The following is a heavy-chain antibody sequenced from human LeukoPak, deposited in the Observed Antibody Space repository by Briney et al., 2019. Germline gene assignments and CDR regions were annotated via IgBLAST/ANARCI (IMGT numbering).Heavy chain of an antibody. D-gene: IGHD3-10*01. CDR2: ISSSSSYI. CDR1: GFTFSSYS. CDR3: GRDSDGNFDY. V-gene: IGHV3-21*01. J-gene: IGHJ4*02. Sequence: GGSLRLSCAASGFTFSSYSMNWVRQAPGKGLEWVSSISSSSSYIYYADSVKGRFTISRDNAKNSLYLQINSLRAVYTSVYYCGRDSDGNFDYWGQGTLVTVSS.